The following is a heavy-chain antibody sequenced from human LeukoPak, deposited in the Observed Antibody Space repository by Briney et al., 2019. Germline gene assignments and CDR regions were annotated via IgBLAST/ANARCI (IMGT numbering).Heavy chain of an antibody. D-gene: IGHD5-12*01. CDR2: IYTSGST. Sequence: SQTLSLTCTVSGGSISSGSYYWSWIRQPAGKGLEWIGRIYTSGSTNYNPSLKSRVTISVDTFKNQFSLKLSSVTAADTAVYYCAREGGYSGYGPFDYWGQGTLVTVSS. CDR1: GGSISSGSYY. V-gene: IGHV4-61*02. J-gene: IGHJ4*02. CDR3: AREGGYSGYGPFDY.